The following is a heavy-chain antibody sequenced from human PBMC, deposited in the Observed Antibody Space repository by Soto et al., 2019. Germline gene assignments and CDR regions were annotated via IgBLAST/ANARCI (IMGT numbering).Heavy chain of an antibody. CDR1: GGSISSYY. J-gene: IGHJ4*02. CDR3: ARSAKDTKYYPDY. V-gene: IGHV4-59*06. D-gene: IGHD2-8*01. CDR2: VYYSGST. Sequence: SETLSLTCTGSGGSISSYYWSLIRQPPGKGLEWIGYVYYSGSTYYNPSLKSRITISLDTSKNQFSLELSSVTAADTAVYYCARSAKDTKYYPDYWGQGTLVTVSS.